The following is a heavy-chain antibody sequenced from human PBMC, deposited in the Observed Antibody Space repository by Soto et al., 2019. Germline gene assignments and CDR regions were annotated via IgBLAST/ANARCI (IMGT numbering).Heavy chain of an antibody. CDR3: AKYGIGRITIFGVVMANYFDY. D-gene: IGHD3-3*01. V-gene: IGHV3-23*01. Sequence: EVQLLESGGGLVQPGGSLRLSCAASGFTFSSYAMSWVRQAPGKGLEWVSAISGSGGSTYYADSVKGRFTISRDNSKNTLYLQMNSLRAEDTAVYYCAKYGIGRITIFGVVMANYFDYWGQGTLDTVSS. CDR1: GFTFSSYA. CDR2: ISGSGGST. J-gene: IGHJ4*02.